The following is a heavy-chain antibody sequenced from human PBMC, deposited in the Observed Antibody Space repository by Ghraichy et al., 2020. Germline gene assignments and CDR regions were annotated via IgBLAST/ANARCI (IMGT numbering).Heavy chain of an antibody. D-gene: IGHD5-18*01. CDR2: ISFDGSNK. CDR3: SRDRYGLDY. V-gene: IGHV3-30-3*01. J-gene: IGHJ4*02. Sequence: GGSLRLSCTASGFIFSNYAMPWLVQAPGKGLEWVAVISFDGSNKDYADSVKGRFTISRDNSKNTLYRQMNTLRAEDTAVYYCSRDRYGLDYWGQGTLVT. CDR1: GFIFSNYA.